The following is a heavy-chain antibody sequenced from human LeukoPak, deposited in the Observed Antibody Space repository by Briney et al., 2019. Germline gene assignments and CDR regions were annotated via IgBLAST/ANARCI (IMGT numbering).Heavy chain of an antibody. CDR2: INPSGGST. CDR3: ARDPYSSRTYYYYGMDV. J-gene: IGHJ6*02. D-gene: IGHD2-2*01. V-gene: IGHV1-46*01. Sequence: GASVKVSCKASGYTFTGYYMHWVRQAPGQGLEWMGIINPSGGSTSYAQKFQGRVTMTRDTSTSTVYMELSSLRSEDTAVYYCARDPYSSRTYYYYGMDVWGQGTTVTVSS. CDR1: GYTFTGYY.